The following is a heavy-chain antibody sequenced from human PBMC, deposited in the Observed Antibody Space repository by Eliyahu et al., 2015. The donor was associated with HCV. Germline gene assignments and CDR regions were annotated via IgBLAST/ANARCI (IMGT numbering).Heavy chain of an antibody. V-gene: IGHV3-33*01. CDR2: IWYDGSNK. Sequence: QVQLVESGGGVVQPGRSLRLSCAASGFRFGGYGMHWVRQAPGKGLGWVAVIWYDGSNKFYADSVKGRFTSSRDNSKNILYLEVNSLRGEDTAVYYCARDRSYYDSSGLFDYWGQGTLVTVSP. J-gene: IGHJ4*02. CDR1: GFRFGGYG. CDR3: ARDRSYYDSSGLFDY. D-gene: IGHD3-22*01.